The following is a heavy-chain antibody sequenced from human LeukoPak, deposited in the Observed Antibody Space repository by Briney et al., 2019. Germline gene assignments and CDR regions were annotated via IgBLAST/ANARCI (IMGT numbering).Heavy chain of an antibody. CDR1: GGSISSYY. D-gene: IGHD6-6*01. V-gene: IGHV4-59*01. CDR3: ASFEYSSSYYFDY. Sequence: SETLSLTCTVSGGSISSYYWSWIRQPPGKGLEWIGYIYYSGSTNYNPSLKSRVTISVNPSKNQFSLKLSSVTAADTAVYYCASFEYSSSYYFDYWGQGTLVTVSS. J-gene: IGHJ4*02. CDR2: IYYSGST.